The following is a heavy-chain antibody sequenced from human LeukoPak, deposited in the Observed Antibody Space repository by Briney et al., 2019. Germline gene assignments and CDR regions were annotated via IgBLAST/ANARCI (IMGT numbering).Heavy chain of an antibody. CDR1: GFTVNSNY. CDR3: ARVPYYGSGSYLDY. D-gene: IGHD3-10*01. CDR2: IYSGGST. V-gene: IGHV3-53*01. J-gene: IGHJ4*02. Sequence: AGGSLRLSCAASGFTVNSNYMSWVRQAPGKGLEWVSVIYSGGSTYYADSVKGRFTISRDNSKNTLYLQMNSLRAEDTAVYYCARVPYYGSGSYLDYWGQGTLVTVSS.